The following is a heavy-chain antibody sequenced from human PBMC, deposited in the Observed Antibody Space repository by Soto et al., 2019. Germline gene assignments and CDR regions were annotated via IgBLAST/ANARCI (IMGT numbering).Heavy chain of an antibody. CDR1: GGTFSSYT. CDR3: ASVGYCSGGSCYGVNNYYYMDV. D-gene: IGHD2-15*01. Sequence: QVQLVQSGAEVKKPGSSVKVSCKASGGTFSSYTISWVRQAPGQGLEWMGRIIPILGIANYAQKFQGRVTITADKSTSTAYMELSSLRSEDTAVYYCASVGYCSGGSCYGVNNYYYMDVWGKGTTVTVSS. J-gene: IGHJ6*03. CDR2: IIPILGIA. V-gene: IGHV1-69*02.